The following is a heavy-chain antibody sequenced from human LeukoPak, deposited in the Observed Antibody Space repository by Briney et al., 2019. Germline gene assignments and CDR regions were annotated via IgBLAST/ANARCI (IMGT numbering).Heavy chain of an antibody. D-gene: IGHD3-22*01. V-gene: IGHV1-69*06. CDR1: GGTFSSYA. Sequence: SVTVSCKASGGTFSSYAVSWVRLTPGQGLEWLGGIIPVFGTTTYAQKFQAKVTMTADKSTNTAYLEISSLTSDDTAVYYCARCSPGDSSNFYAVLQYWGQGTQVTVST. CDR2: IIPVFGTT. CDR3: ARCSPGDSSNFYAVLQY. J-gene: IGHJ4*02.